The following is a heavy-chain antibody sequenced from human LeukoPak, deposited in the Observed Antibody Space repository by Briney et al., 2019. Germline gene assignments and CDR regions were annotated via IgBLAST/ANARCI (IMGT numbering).Heavy chain of an antibody. CDR2: IYTSGST. CDR1: GGSISSGSYY. D-gene: IGHD6-6*01. V-gene: IGHV4-61*02. CDR3: ARGSPDSSSLVDY. Sequence: KPSQTLSLTCTVSGGSISSGSYYWSWIRQPAGKGLEWIGRIYTSGSTNYNPSLKSRVTISVDTSKNQFSLKLSSVTAADTAVYYCARGSPDSSSLVDYWGQGTLVTVSS. J-gene: IGHJ4*02.